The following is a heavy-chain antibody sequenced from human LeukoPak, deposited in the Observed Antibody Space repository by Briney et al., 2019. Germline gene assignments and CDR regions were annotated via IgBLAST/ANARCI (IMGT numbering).Heavy chain of an antibody. CDR3: ARARVMVRGVIRYYYGMDV. CDR2: IYYSGST. J-gene: IGHJ6*02. D-gene: IGHD3-10*01. Sequence: PSETLSLTCTVSGGSISSYYWSWIRQPPGKGLEWIGYIYYSGSTNYNPSLKSRVTISVDTSKNQSSLKLSSVTAADTAVYYCARARVMVRGVIRYYYGMDVWGQGTTVTVSS. V-gene: IGHV4-59*12. CDR1: GGSISSYY.